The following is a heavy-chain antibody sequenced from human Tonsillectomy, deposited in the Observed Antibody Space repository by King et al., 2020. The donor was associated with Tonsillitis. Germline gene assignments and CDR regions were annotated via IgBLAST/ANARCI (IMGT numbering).Heavy chain of an antibody. Sequence: QLVQSGGGVVQPGGSLRLSCAASGFTFDDYAMHWVRQAPGKGLEWVSVITGDGGTTSYADSVKGRFTISRDKSKNSLYLQMNSLRTEDTALYYCAKGVRINTWYNCLDPWGQGPLVTVPS. J-gene: IGHJ5*02. CDR2: ITGDGGTT. D-gene: IGHD1-14*01. V-gene: IGHV3-43*02. CDR1: GFTFDDYA. CDR3: AKGVRINTWYNCLDP.